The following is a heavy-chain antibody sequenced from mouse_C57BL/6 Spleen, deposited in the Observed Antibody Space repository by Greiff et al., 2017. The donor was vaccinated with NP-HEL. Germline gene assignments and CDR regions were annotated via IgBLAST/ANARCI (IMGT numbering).Heavy chain of an antibody. CDR1: GYTFTSYW. CDR2: IDPSDSYT. D-gene: IGHD2-5*01. J-gene: IGHJ4*01. V-gene: IGHV1-50*01. CDR3: ARRDYSNYAYYAMDY. Sequence: QVQLQQPGAELVKPGASVKLSCKASGYTFTSYWMQWVKQRPGQGLEWIGEIDPSDSYTNYNQKFKGKATLTVDTSSSTAYMQLSSLTSEDSAVYYCARRDYSNYAYYAMDYWGQGTSVTVSS.